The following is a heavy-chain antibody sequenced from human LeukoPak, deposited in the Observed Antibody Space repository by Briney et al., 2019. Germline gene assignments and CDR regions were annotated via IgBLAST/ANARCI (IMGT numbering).Heavy chain of an antibody. CDR3: ARDFYERLLPRGAFDI. CDR1: GFTFSSYE. D-gene: IGHD3-22*01. CDR2: ISSSGSTI. Sequence: GGSLRLSCAASGFTFSSYEMNWVRQAPGKGLEWVSYISSSGSTIYYADSVKGRFTISRDNAKNSLYLQMNSLRAEDTAVYYCARDFYERLLPRGAFDIWGQGTMVTVSS. V-gene: IGHV3-48*03. J-gene: IGHJ3*02.